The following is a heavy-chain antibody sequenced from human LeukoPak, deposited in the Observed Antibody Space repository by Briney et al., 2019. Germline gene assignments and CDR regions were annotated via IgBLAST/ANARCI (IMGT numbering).Heavy chain of an antibody. J-gene: IGHJ4*02. CDR2: ISGSGGST. D-gene: IGHD6-19*01. Sequence: GGSLRLSCAASGFTFSSYAMSWVRQAPGKGLEWVSAISGSGGSTYYADSVKGRFTISRDNSKNTLYLQMNSLRAEDTAVYYCYLGYSSGWYEGEFDYWGQGTLVTVSS. V-gene: IGHV3-23*01. CDR3: YLGYSSGWYEGEFDY. CDR1: GFTFSSYA.